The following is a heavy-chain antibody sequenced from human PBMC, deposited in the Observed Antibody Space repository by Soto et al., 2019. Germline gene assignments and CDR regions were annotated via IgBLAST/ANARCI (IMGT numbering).Heavy chain of an antibody. V-gene: IGHV4-4*07. CDR1: GGSIKNYY. J-gene: IGHJ5*01. CDR2: IYSTGST. CDR3: ARDESEDSNNWFAS. Sequence: QVQLQESGPGLVKPSETLSLTCTVSGGSIKNYYWSWIRQPAGKGLEWIGRIYSTGSTNYNPSLKSRLTMSVDTSKNQFSLKLSSVTAADTAVYFCARDESEDSNNWFASWGQGTLVTVSS. D-gene: IGHD3-22*01.